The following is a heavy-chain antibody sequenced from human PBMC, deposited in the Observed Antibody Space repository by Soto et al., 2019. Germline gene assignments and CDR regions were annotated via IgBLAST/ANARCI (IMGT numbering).Heavy chain of an antibody. CDR3: KRKGGRYHYYYGMDA. V-gene: IGHV3-49*03. CDR1: GFTFGDYS. D-gene: IGHD1-26*01. J-gene: IGHJ6*02. CDR2: IRSKAYGGTT. Sequence: PGGSLRLTCTACGFTFGDYSMSWFRQAPWKGLEWVGFIRSKAYGGTTEYAASEKGRFTISRDDSKSIAYLQMNSLKTEDTAVYYCKRKGGRYHYYYGMDAWGRGITVT.